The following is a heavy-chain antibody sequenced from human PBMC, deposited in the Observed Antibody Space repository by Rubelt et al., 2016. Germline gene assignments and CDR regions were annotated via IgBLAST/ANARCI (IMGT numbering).Heavy chain of an antibody. V-gene: IGHV5-51*01. J-gene: IGHJ4*02. CDR1: GYRFTSYC. CDR2: IYPGDSDT. Sequence: EVQLVQSGAEVKKPGESLKISCKGSGYRFTSYCIGWVRQMPGTGLEWMGSIYPGDSDTRYSPAVQGKVTISADKSISAAYLQWSSLKASDSAMYYCARIVGAFYHYDYWGQGTLVTVSS. CDR3: ARIVGAFYHYDY. D-gene: IGHD1-26*01.